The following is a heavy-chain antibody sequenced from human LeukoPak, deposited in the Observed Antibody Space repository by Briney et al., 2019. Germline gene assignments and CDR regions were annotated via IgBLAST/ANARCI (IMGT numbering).Heavy chain of an antibody. CDR2: IYYSGST. D-gene: IGHD3-16*02. CDR1: GGSISSYY. CDR3: ASDDYVWGSYRFDY. J-gene: IGHJ4*02. V-gene: IGHV4-59*12. Sequence: SETLSLTCTVSGGSISSYYWSWIRQPPGKGLEWIGYIYYSGSTNYNPSLKSRVTISVDTSKNQFSLKLSSVTAADTAVYYCASDDYVWGSYRFDYWGQGTLVTVSS.